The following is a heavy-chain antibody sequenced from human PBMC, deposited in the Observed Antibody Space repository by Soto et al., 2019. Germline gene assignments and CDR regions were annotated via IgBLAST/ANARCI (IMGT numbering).Heavy chain of an antibody. CDR1: GYRFTRYS. J-gene: IGHJ3*02. Sequence: PGAALNLSCQGSGYRFTRYSIGWVRQMPGKGLEWMGIIYPGDSDTRYSPSFQGQVTISADKSISTAYLQWSSLKASDTAMYYCARPEVGQQLGSWAFDIWGQGKMVNVS. CDR2: IYPGDSDT. CDR3: ARPEVGQQLGSWAFDI. V-gene: IGHV5-51*01. D-gene: IGHD6-13*01.